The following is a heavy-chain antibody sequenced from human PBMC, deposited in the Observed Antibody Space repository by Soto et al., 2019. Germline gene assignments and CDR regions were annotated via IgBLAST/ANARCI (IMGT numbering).Heavy chain of an antibody. J-gene: IGHJ4*02. V-gene: IGHV1-2*02. Sequence: QVHLMQSGPEVRRTGASVTVSCKASGYTFTHYFIHWVRRAPGQGLEWMGYINPKSGDTHYSQTFRGRVTMTRDTSTDTANMGLSSLKSDDTAVYFCARVPGHKNSRGDFWGQGTPITVSS. CDR2: INPKSGDT. CDR3: ARVPGHKNSRGDF. CDR1: GYTFTHYF. D-gene: IGHD1-7*01.